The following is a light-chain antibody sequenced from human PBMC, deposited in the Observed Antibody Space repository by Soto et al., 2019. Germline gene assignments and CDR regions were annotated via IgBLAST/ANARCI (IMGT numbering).Light chain of an antibody. CDR2: GAS. V-gene: IGKV3-20*01. J-gene: IGKJ1*01. CDR3: QQYGSSPRT. CDR1: QSVSSSY. Sequence: LTHPPGTLAHSPRARATVSCKTNQSVSSSYLAWYQQKPGQAPRLLIYGASSRATGIPDRFSGSGSGTDFTLTISRLEPEDFAVYYCQQYGSSPRTFGQGTKVDIK.